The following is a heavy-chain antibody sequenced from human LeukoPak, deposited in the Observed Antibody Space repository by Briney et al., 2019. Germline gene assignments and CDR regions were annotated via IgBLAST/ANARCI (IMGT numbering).Heavy chain of an antibody. CDR2: MNPNSGNT. V-gene: IGHV1-8*01. J-gene: IGHJ1*01. Sequence: ASVKVSCKASGYAFTSFDINWVRQATGQGPEWMGWMNPNSGNTGSAQKFQGRVTMTTNTSISTAYMELSSLRSGDTSVYYCARKYSSGWKLSVFQHWGQGTLVTVSS. D-gene: IGHD6-19*01. CDR3: ARKYSSGWKLSVFQH. CDR1: GYAFTSFD.